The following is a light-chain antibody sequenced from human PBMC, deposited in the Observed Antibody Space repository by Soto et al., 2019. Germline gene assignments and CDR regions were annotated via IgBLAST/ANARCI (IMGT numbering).Light chain of an antibody. CDR1: SSDVGGYNC. CDR3: SSYAGSNIPVV. V-gene: IGLV2-8*01. J-gene: IGLJ2*01. Sequence: QSALTQPPSASGYPGQSVTISCTGTSSDVGGYNCVSWYQQHPGKAPKLMIYEVSKRPSGVPDRFSGSKSGNTASLTVSGLQAEDEADYYCSSYAGSNIPVVFGGGTKLTVL. CDR2: EVS.